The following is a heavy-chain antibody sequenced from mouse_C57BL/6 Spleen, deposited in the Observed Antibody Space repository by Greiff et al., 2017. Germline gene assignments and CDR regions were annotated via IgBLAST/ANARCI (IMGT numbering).Heavy chain of an antibody. CDR2: IWTGGGT. CDR3: ARKNYGSSYSYWYFDV. CDR1: GFSLTSYA. J-gene: IGHJ1*03. Sequence: QVQLQQSGPGLVAPSQSLSITCTVSGFSLTSYAISWVRQPPGKGLEWLGVIWTGGGTNYNSALKSRLSISKDNSKSQVFLKMNSLQTDDTARYYCARKNYGSSYSYWYFDVWGTGTTVTVSS. V-gene: IGHV2-9-1*01. D-gene: IGHD1-1*01.